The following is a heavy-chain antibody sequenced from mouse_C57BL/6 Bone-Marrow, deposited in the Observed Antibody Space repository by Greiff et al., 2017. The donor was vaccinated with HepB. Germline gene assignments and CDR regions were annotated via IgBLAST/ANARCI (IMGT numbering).Heavy chain of an antibody. J-gene: IGHJ2*01. CDR1: GYAFSSYW. D-gene: IGHD1-1*01. Sequence: VQLQQSGAELVKPGASVKISCKASGYAFSSYWMNWVKQRPGKGLEWIGQIYPGDGDTNYNGKFKGKATLTADKSSSTAYMQLSSLTSEDSAVYFCARASIYYYGSSVPFDYWGKGTTLTVSS. V-gene: IGHV1-80*01. CDR2: IYPGDGDT. CDR3: ARASIYYYGSSVPFDY.